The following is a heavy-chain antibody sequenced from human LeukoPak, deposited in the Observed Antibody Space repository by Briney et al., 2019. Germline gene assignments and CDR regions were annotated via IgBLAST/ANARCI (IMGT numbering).Heavy chain of an antibody. V-gene: IGHV1-2*02. Sequence: ASVKVSCKAAGYNLVDFYIHWVRQAPGQGLEWMGWINPRSGGTLVAQRFQGTLNMTRDTSTNTVYLDLTSLKSDDTAVFYCARAWGYGANYFDPWGQGTLVAVTS. CDR3: ARAWGYGANYFDP. J-gene: IGHJ4*02. CDR2: INPRSGGT. CDR1: GYNLVDFY. D-gene: IGHD5-12*01.